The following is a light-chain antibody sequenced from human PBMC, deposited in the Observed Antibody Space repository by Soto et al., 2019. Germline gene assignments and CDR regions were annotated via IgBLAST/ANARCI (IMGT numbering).Light chain of an antibody. CDR1: PSVSGRN. V-gene: IGKV3-20*01. CDR2: GAV. CDR3: LQFIQSPRT. J-gene: IGKJ1*01. Sequence: DIVLTQSPDILSLSPGERATLSCRSSPSVSGRNVAWYQHRPGQSPRLLIYGAVHRATGISERFTGSGSGTDFTLTISRLEPEDSAVYDCLQFIQSPRTFGQGTKVEIK.